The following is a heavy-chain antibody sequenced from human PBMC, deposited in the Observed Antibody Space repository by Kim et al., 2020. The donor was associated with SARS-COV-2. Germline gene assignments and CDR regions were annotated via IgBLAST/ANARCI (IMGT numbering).Heavy chain of an antibody. V-gene: IGHV4-39*01. D-gene: IGHD2-15*01. J-gene: IGHJ4*02. Sequence: YTPSLKSRVTISVDTSKNQFSLKLSSVTAADTAVYYCARRRSFVVAHFDYWGQGTLVTVSS. CDR3: ARRRSFVVAHFDY.